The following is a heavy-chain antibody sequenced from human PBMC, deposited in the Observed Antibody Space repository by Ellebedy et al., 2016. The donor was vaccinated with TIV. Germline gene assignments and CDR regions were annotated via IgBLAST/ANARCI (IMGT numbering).Heavy chain of an antibody. Sequence: ASVKVSCXASGYTFTSYDINWVRQATGQGLEWMGWINPNSGGTNYAQKFQGRVTMTRDTSISTAYMELSRLRSDDTAVYYCARGGCSGGSCYLDYWGQGTLVTVSS. V-gene: IGHV1-2*02. J-gene: IGHJ4*02. D-gene: IGHD2-15*01. CDR3: ARGGCSGGSCYLDY. CDR2: INPNSGGT. CDR1: GYTFTSYD.